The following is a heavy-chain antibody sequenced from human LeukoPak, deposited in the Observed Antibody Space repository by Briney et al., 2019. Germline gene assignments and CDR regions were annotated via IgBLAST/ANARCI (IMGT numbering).Heavy chain of an antibody. CDR2: IYYSGST. J-gene: IGHJ4*02. CDR3: ARHTGYSSGWYGTSGFDY. V-gene: IGHV4-39*01. Sequence: SETLSLTRTVSGGSLSSSSYYWGSIRQPPGKGLEWIGSIYYSGSTYCNPSLKSRVTISVDTSQNQFSLKLSSVTAADPAVYYCARHTGYSSGWYGTSGFDYWGPGTLVTVSS. CDR1: GGSLSSSSYY. D-gene: IGHD6-19*01.